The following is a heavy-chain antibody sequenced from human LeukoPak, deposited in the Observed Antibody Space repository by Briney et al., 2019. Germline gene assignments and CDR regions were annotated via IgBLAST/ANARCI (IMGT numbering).Heavy chain of an antibody. V-gene: IGHV3-23*01. Sequence: GGSLRLSCAASGFTFSSYAMSWVRQAPGKGLEWVSGISGSGGSTYYAESVKGRCTISRDNSKKTLFLQMNSLRAEDTAVYYCATGGALTYCGGDCYLDYWGQGTLVTVSS. D-gene: IGHD2-21*02. CDR2: ISGSGGST. CDR1: GFTFSSYA. J-gene: IGHJ4*02. CDR3: ATGGALTYCGGDCYLDY.